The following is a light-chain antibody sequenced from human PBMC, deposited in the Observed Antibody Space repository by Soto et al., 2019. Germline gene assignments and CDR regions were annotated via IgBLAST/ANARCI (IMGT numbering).Light chain of an antibody. Sequence: EIVLTQSPGTLSLSPGERATLSCRASQSVGNNYLAWYQQKPGQAPRFLIYDASSRATGIPDRFSGSGSGTDFTLPISRLEPEDFAVYYCQQYGSTPLTFGGGTKVEIK. CDR2: DAS. J-gene: IGKJ4*01. CDR3: QQYGSTPLT. V-gene: IGKV3-20*01. CDR1: QSVGNNY.